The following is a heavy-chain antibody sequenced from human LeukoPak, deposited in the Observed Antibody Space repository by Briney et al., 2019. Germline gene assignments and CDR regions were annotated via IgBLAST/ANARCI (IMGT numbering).Heavy chain of an antibody. CDR1: GFTFSDYY. J-gene: IGHJ5*02. D-gene: IGHD2-15*01. V-gene: IGHV3-11*01. CDR3: ARVSKGGYCSGGSCYNWFDP. Sequence: GGSLRLSCAASGFTFSDYYMSWIRQAPGKGLEGVSYISSSGSTIYYADSVKGGFTISRDNAKNSLYLQMNSLRAEDTAVYYCARVSKGGYCSGGSCYNWFDPWGQGTLVTVSS. CDR2: ISSSGSTI.